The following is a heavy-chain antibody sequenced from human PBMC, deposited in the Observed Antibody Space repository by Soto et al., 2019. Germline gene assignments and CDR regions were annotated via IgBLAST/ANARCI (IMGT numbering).Heavy chain of an antibody. V-gene: IGHV4-61*01. D-gene: IGHD3-9*01. CDR3: ARAITIDPWFDP. CDR2: IYYSGST. CDR1: GGSVSSGSYY. J-gene: IGHJ5*02. Sequence: SETLSLTCTVSGGSVSSGSYYWSWIRQPPGKGLEWIGYIYYSGSTNYNPSLKSRVTISVDTSKNQFSLKLSPVTAADTAVYYCARAITIDPWFDPWGQGTLVTVSS.